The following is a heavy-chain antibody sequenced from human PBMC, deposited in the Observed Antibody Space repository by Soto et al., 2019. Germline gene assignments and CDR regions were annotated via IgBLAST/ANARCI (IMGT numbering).Heavy chain of an antibody. J-gene: IGHJ3*02. CDR1: GYPVTAYY. CDR3: ARGGGVGVAGSAAFDM. CDR2: INPATGAA. D-gene: IGHD3-3*01. V-gene: IGHV1-2*02. Sequence: QLHLVQSGAVVKKPGASVTVSCSASGYPVTAYYMHWVRQAPGRGLEWMGGINPATGAAKYTQTFQGRVTMTRDTSTGTVFMELGGLTSEDTAGFYFARGGGVGVAGSAAFDMWGQGTLVTVSS.